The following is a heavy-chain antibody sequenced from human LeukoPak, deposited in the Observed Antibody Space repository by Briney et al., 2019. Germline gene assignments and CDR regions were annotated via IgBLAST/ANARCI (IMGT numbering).Heavy chain of an antibody. CDR1: GFTFSSYW. V-gene: IGHV3-7*01. CDR3: ASLDDSSGYYDDAFDI. D-gene: IGHD3-22*01. Sequence: KTGGSLRLSCAASGFTFSSYWMSWVRQAPGKGLEWVANIKQDGSEKYYVDSVKGRFTISRDNAKNSLYLQMNSLRAEDTAVYYCASLDDSSGYYDDAFDIWGQGTMVTVSS. CDR2: IKQDGSEK. J-gene: IGHJ3*02.